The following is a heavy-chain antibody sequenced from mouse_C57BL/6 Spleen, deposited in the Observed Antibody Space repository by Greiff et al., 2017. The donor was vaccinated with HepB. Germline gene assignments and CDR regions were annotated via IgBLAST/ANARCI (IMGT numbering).Heavy chain of an antibody. CDR3: AREGGDYGDY. J-gene: IGHJ2*01. CDR2: ISYDGSN. V-gene: IGHV3-6*01. D-gene: IGHD2-4*01. CDR1: GYSITSGYY. Sequence: EVQLVESGPGLVKPSQSLSLTCSVTGYSITSGYYWNWIRQYPGNKLEWMGYISYDGSNNYNPSLKNRISITRDTSKNQFFLKLKSVTTEDTATYYCAREGGDYGDYWGQGTTLTVSS.